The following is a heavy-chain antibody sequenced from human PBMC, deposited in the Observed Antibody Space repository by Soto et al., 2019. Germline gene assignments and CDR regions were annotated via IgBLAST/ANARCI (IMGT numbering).Heavy chain of an antibody. V-gene: IGHV4-61*01. CDR1: GGSVSSGSYY. CDR3: ARWRGSTRRGIDY. J-gene: IGHJ4*02. CDR2: LYYTGST. Sequence: SSETLSLTCTVSGGSVSSGSYYWSWIRQPPGKGLEYIGYLYYTGSTKYNPSLKSRVTISVDTSKNQFSLKLNSVTTADTAVYYCARWRGSTRRGIDYWGQGTLVTVSS. D-gene: IGHD2-2*01.